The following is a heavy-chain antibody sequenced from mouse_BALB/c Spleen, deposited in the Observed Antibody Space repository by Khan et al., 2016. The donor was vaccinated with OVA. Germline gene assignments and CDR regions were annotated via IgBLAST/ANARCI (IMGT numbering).Heavy chain of an antibody. CDR2: INRDGGYT. Sequence: EVELVESGGDLVKPGGSLRLSCAASGFTFSAYGMAWVRQAPDKRLEWVATINRDGGYTYYPDTLKGRFTFSRNNAENTLSLQMSSLKSEDTAIYYCASDLRGSFDYWGQGTMVTVSA. J-gene: IGHJ3*01. V-gene: IGHV5-6*01. CDR1: GFTFSAYG. D-gene: IGHD2-13*01. CDR3: ASDLRGSFDY.